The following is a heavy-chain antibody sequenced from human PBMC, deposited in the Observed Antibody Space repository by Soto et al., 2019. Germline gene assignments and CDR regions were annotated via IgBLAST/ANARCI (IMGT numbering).Heavy chain of an antibody. CDR1: GDTFTDYY. CDR2: VNPSGGHT. J-gene: IGHJ4*02. CDR3: XXXXXXXXXXXXXDY. Sequence: QVQLMQSGAEVKKPGASVKVSCKASGDTFTDYYIHWVRQAPGQGLEWMGTVNPSGGHTTYAQHFLGRVTMTRDTSTSTLYMELTSLTSDDTAIXXXXXXXXXXXXXXXXDYXXQGTLVTVSS. V-gene: IGHV1-46*01.